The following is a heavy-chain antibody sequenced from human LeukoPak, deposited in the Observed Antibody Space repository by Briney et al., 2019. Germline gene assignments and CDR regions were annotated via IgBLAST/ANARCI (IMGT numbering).Heavy chain of an antibody. CDR2: IYYSGST. V-gene: IGHV4-39*01. Sequence: ETLSLTCTVSSDSIYSSNYYLGWIRQPPGKGLEWIGSIYYSGSTYYNSSLKSRVTISVDTSKNQFSLKLSSLTAADTAVYYCARAAYCGGDCYLFDYWGQGTLVTVFS. J-gene: IGHJ4*02. CDR1: SDSIYSSNYY. D-gene: IGHD2-21*02. CDR3: ARAAYCGGDCYLFDY.